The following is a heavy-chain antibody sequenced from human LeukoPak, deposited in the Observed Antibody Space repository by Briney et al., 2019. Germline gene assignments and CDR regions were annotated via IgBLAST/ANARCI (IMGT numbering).Heavy chain of an antibody. CDR1: GYTFTGYY. D-gene: IGHD2-2*02. V-gene: IGHV1-2*02. CDR3: AREALDIVVVPAAIAPSD. J-gene: IGHJ4*02. Sequence: ASVKVSCKASGYTFTGYYMHWVRQAPGQGLEWMGWINPNSGGTNYARKFQGRVTMTRDTSISTAYMELSRLRSDDTAVYYCAREALDIVVVPAAIAPSDWGQGTLVTVSS. CDR2: INPNSGGT.